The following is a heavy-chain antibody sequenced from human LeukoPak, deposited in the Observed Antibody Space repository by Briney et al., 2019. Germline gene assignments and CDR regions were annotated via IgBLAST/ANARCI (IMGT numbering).Heavy chain of an antibody. J-gene: IGHJ6*02. D-gene: IGHD6-13*01. CDR2: INPNSGGT. CDR1: GYTFTGYY. CDR3: ARDEKQPYYYYNGMDV. Sequence: ASVKVSCKASGYTFTGYYMHWVRQAPGQGLEWMGWINPNSGGTNYAQKFQGRVTMTRDTSISTAYMELSRLRSDDTAVYYCARDEKQPYYYYNGMDVWGQGTTVTVSS. V-gene: IGHV1-2*02.